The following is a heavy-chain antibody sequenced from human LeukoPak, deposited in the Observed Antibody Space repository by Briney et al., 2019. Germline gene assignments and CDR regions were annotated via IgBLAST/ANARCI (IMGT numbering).Heavy chain of an antibody. V-gene: IGHV3-30*02. CDR3: AKEWELPPTY. CDR1: GFTFSAFG. J-gene: IGHJ4*02. CDR2: IRYDGSNK. Sequence: GGSLRLSCAASGFTFSAFGMHWVRQAPGKGLEWVAFIRYDGSNKYYADSVKGRFTISRDNSKNTLYLQMNSLRAEDTAVYYCAKEWELPPTYWGQGTLVTVSS. D-gene: IGHD1-26*01.